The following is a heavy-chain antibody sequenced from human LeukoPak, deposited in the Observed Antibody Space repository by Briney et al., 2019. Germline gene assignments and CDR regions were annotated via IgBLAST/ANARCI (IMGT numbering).Heavy chain of an antibody. CDR3: ARLWEGYCSSTSCYPDY. CDR2: IFPGDSDT. CDR1: GYSFPSYW. Sequence: GESLKISCKGSGYSFPSYWIGWVRQMPGKGLEWMGIIFPGDSDTRYSPSFQGQVTISADKYISTAYLQWSSLKASDTAMYYCARLWEGYCSSTSCYPDYWGQGSLVTVSS. D-gene: IGHD2-2*01. J-gene: IGHJ4*02. V-gene: IGHV5-51*01.